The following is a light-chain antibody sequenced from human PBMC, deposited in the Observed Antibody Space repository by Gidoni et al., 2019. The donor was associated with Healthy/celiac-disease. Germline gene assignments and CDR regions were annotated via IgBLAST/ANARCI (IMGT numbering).Light chain of an antibody. CDR2: QAS. CDR1: QSISSW. CDR3: QQYNSYST. Sequence: DIQMTQSPSTLSASVRDRVTITCRASQSISSWLAWYQQKPGKAPKLLIYQASSLASGVPSRFSGSGSGTEFTLTISSLQPDDFATYYCQQYNSYSTFGQGTKVEIK. V-gene: IGKV1-5*03. J-gene: IGKJ1*01.